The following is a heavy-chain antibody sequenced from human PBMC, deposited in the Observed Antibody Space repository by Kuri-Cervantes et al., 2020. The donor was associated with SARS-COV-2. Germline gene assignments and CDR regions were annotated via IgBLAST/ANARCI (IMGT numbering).Heavy chain of an antibody. CDR2: ITPLFGAT. CDR3: ARGAGTKPGLGYFDS. D-gene: IGHD1-7*01. Sequence: SVKVSCKGSGGSFNNYGINFVRQVPGQGLEWVGGITPLFGATNNAQKFKGRVTFTADKSTDTAYMELGSLKSDDTAVYYCARGAGTKPGLGYFDSWGQGTLVTVSS. CDR1: GGSFNNYG. J-gene: IGHJ4*02. V-gene: IGHV1-69*06.